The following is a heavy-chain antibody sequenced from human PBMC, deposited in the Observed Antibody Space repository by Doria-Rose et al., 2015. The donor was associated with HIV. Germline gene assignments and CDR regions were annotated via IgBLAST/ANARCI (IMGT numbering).Heavy chain of an antibody. D-gene: IGHD6-6*01. J-gene: IGHJ4*02. CDR3: ARGPEYMSSSGFDY. V-gene: IGHV6-1*01. CDR2: TYQRSKWYN. Sequence: QSPSRGLEWLGRTYQRSKWYNDYALSLKSRITFNRDTSRNQISLHLNSVTPEDTAVYYCARGPEYMSSSGFDYWGQGTLVTVSS.